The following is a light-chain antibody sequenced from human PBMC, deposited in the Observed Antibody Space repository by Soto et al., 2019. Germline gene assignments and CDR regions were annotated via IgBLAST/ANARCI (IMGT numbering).Light chain of an antibody. J-gene: IGLJ1*01. CDR1: SSDVGSYNL. V-gene: IGLV2-23*02. Sequence: QAVLTQPASVSGSPGQALTISCTGNSSDVGSYNLVSWYQQHPGKAPKLMIYEVSKRPSGVSNRFSGSKSGNTASLTISGLQAEDEADYYCCSYAGSSTPLIFGTGTKVTVL. CDR3: CSYAGSSTPLI. CDR2: EVS.